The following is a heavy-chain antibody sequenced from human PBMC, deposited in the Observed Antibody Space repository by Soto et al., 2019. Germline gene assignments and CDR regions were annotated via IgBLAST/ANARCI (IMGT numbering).Heavy chain of an antibody. CDR1: GYTFTSYA. CDR2: INAGNGNT. V-gene: IGHV1-3*01. D-gene: IGHD7-27*01. J-gene: IGHJ4*02. CDR3: ARFGTGDHGGGFDY. Sequence: ASVKVSCKASGYTFTSYAMHWVRQAPGQRLEWMGWINAGNGNTKYSQKFQGRVTITRDTSASTAYMELSSLRSEDTAVYYCARFGTGDHGGGFDYWGQGTLVTVSS.